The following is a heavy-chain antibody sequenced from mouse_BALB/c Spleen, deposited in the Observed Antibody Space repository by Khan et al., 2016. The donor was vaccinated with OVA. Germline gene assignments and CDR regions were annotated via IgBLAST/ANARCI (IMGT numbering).Heavy chain of an antibody. V-gene: IGHV1-7*01. Sequence: VQLQESGAELAKSGASVKMSCKASGYTFTSYWMHWVKQRPGQGLEWIGYINPSAGYTDYNQKFKDKATLTADKSSSTAYMPLNSLTSEDSAVYYCARGRIRNWGQGTTLTVSS. D-gene: IGHD1-1*01. CDR1: GYTFTSYW. CDR2: INPSAGYT. CDR3: ARGRIRN. J-gene: IGHJ2*01.